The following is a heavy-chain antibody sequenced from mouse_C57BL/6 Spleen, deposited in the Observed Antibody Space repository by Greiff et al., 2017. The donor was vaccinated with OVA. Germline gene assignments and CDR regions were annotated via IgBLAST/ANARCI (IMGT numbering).Heavy chain of an antibody. J-gene: IGHJ1*03. V-gene: IGHV14-1*01. CDR2: IDPEDGDT. Sequence: VQLQQSGAELVRPGASVKLSCTASGFNIKDYYMHWVKQRPEQGLEWIGRIDPEDGDTEYAPKFQGKATMTADTSSNTAYLQLSSLTSEDTAVYYCARSLYYDYDWYFDVWGTGTTVTVSS. CDR1: GFNIKDYY. D-gene: IGHD2-4*01. CDR3: ARSLYYDYDWYFDV.